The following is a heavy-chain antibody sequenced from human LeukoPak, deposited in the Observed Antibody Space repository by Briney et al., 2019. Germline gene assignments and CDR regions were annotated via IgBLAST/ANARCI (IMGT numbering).Heavy chain of an antibody. Sequence: SETLSLTCTVSGGSISSYYWSWIRQPAGKGLEWIGRIYTSGSTNYNPSLKSRVTMSVDTSKNQFSLKLSSVTAADTAVYYCARVLPRFLLPLHMDVWGKGTTVTVSS. CDR2: IYTSGST. D-gene: IGHD3-3*01. CDR3: ARVLPRFLLPLHMDV. CDR1: GGSISSYY. V-gene: IGHV4-4*07. J-gene: IGHJ6*03.